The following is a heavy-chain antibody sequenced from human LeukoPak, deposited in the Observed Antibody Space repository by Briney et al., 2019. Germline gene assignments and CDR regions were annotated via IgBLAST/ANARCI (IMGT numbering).Heavy chain of an antibody. D-gene: IGHD3-22*01. J-gene: IGHJ4*02. CDR2: IWYDGSNK. CDR3: ARALFNYDSSGLNY. V-gene: IGHV3-33*01. CDR1: GFTFSSYG. Sequence: GRSLRLSCAASGFTFSSYGMHWVRQAPGRGLEWVALIWYDGSNKYYADSVKGRFTISRDNSKNTLYLQMNSLRAVDTAVYYCARALFNYDSSGLNYWGQGTLVTVSS.